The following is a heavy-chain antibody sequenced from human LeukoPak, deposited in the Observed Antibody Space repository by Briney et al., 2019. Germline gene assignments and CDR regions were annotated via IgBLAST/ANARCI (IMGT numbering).Heavy chain of an antibody. D-gene: IGHD3-10*01. J-gene: IGHJ4*02. CDR3: ARDLYNGSGSQFDY. V-gene: IGHV4-61*02. CDR1: GGSISSGSYY. CDR2: IYTSGST. Sequence: SETLSLTCTVSGGSISSGSYYWSWIRQPAGKGLEWIGRIYTSGSTNYNPSLKSRVTISVDTSKNQFSLKLSSVTAADTAVYYCARDLYNGSGSQFDYWGQGTLVTVSS.